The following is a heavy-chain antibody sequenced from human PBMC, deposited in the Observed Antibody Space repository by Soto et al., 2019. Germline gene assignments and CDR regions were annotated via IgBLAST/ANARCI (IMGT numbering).Heavy chain of an antibody. CDR2: IVVGSGNT. CDR1: GFTFTSSA. Sequence: VASVNVSFKASGFTFTSSAVQWVRQARGQRLEWIGWIVVGSGNTNYAQKFQERVTITRXXXXXXTXMXLXXLXSEDTAVYYCAAANLDYYDSSGYYRGRYFAYWGQ. D-gene: IGHD3-22*01. CDR3: AAANLDYYDSSGYYRGRYFAY. J-gene: IGHJ4*02. V-gene: IGHV1-58*01.